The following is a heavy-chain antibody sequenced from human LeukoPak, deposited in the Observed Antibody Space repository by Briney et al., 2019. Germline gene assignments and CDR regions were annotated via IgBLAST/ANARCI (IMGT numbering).Heavy chain of an antibody. V-gene: IGHV3-30-3*01. J-gene: IGHJ4*02. CDR3: AREWFGGFTPYFDY. CDR2: ISYDGSNK. Sequence: GRSLRLSCAASGFTFSSYAMHWVRQAPGKGLEWVAVISYDGSNKYYADSVKGRFTISRDNSKNTLYLQMNSLRAEDTAVYYCAREWFGGFTPYFDYWGQGTLVTVSS. CDR1: GFTFSSYA. D-gene: IGHD3-10*01.